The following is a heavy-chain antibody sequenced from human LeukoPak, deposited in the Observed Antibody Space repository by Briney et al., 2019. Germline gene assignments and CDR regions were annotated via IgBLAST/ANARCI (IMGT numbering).Heavy chain of an antibody. CDR3: AKDRHYYGSGSFYTYFDY. CDR2: ISGSGGST. D-gene: IGHD3-10*01. Sequence: GGSLRLSCAASGFTFNSYAMCWVRQAPGKGLEWVSLISGSGGSTYNADSVKGRFTISRDNSQNTLYLQMNSLRAEDTAVYYCAKDRHYYGSGSFYTYFDYWGQGTLVTVSS. CDR1: GFTFNSYA. J-gene: IGHJ4*02. V-gene: IGHV3-23*01.